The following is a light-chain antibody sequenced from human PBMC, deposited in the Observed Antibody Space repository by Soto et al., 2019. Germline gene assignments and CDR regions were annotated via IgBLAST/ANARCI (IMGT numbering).Light chain of an antibody. J-gene: IGKJ4*01. CDR1: QSVSSNY. CDR3: QQYGSSPLT. CDR2: GAS. Sequence: ESVLTQSPGTLSLSPGERATLSCRASQSVSSNYLAWYQQKPGQAPRLLIYGASSRATGIPDRFSGSGSGTDFTLTIRRLEPEDFAVYYCQQYGSSPLTFGGGTKVDI. V-gene: IGKV3-20*01.